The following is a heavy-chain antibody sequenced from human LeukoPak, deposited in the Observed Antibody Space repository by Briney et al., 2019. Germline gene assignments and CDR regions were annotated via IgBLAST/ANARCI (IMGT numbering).Heavy chain of an antibody. CDR1: GGSISSGGYY. V-gene: IGHV4-31*03. Sequence: SETLSLTCTVSGGSISSGGYYWSWIRQHPGKGLEWIGYIYYSGSTYYNPSLKSRVTISVDTSKNQFSLKLSSVTAADTAVYYCARDHIDGITNSFDYWGQGTLVAVSS. CDR3: ARDHIDGITNSFDY. CDR2: IYYSGST. D-gene: IGHD3-10*01. J-gene: IGHJ4*02.